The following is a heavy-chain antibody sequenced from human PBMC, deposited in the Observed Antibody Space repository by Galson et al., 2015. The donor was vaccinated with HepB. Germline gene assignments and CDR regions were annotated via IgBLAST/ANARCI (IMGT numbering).Heavy chain of an antibody. V-gene: IGHV3-15*01. CDR2: IRTKTDGGTT. CDR3: TAQKLGRGAFDI. CDR1: GFTFNNAW. D-gene: IGHD7-27*01. Sequence: SLRLSCAAPGFTFNNAWMNWVRQAPGRGLEWVGRIRTKTDGGTTDYTAPVKGRFTISRDDSKNTLYLQMTSLKTEDTAVYFCTAQKLGRGAFDIWGQGTMVTVSS. J-gene: IGHJ3*02.